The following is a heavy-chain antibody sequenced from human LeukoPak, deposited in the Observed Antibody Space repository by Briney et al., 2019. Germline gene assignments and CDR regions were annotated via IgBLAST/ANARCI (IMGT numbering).Heavy chain of an antibody. J-gene: IGHJ4*02. CDR3: ARAHSSSWTFDY. CDR2: INPNSGGT. Sequence: ASVKVSCKASGYIFTDYYMHWVRQAPGQGLEWMGWINPNSGGTNYAQKFQGRVTMTRDTSISTAYMELSRLRSDDTAVYYCARAHSSSWTFDYWGQGTLVTVSS. CDR1: GYIFTDYY. V-gene: IGHV1-2*02. D-gene: IGHD6-13*01.